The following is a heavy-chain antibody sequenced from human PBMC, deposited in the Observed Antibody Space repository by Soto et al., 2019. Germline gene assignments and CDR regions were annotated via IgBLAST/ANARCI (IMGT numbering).Heavy chain of an antibody. CDR1: GGSVSSSGYS. V-gene: IGHV4-30-2*01. Sequence: NPSETLSLTCAVSGGSVSSSGYSWNWIRQPPGKGLEWIGYIYHSGGTYYNPSLKSRVSISLDRSENQFSLKVNSVTAADAAVYYCARGGYLGICFRTSCRADFSHGMDVWGQGTTLTV. CDR2: IYHSGGT. D-gene: IGHD2-2*01. CDR3: ARGGYLGICFRTSCRADFSHGMDV. J-gene: IGHJ6*02.